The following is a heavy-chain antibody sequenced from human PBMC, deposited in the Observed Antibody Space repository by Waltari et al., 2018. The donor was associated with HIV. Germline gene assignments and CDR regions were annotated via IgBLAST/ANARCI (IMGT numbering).Heavy chain of an antibody. J-gene: IGHJ6*02. D-gene: IGHD6-13*01. CDR3: VKEHQYSHSWYSYYGMDV. CDR1: GFPFSNYG. CDR2: ISGSGGST. V-gene: IGHV3-23*01. Sequence: EVQVLESGGALVQPGGSLRLSCAASGFPFSNYGMSLVAQAPGKGLEWVSTISGSGGSTYYADSVKGSFTVSRDNSKNTLYLQMNSLRAEDTAVYFCVKEHQYSHSWYSYYGMDVWGQGTTVTVSS.